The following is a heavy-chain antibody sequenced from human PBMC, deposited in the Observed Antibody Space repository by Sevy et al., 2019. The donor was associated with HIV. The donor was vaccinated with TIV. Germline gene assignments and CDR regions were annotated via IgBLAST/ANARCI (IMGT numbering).Heavy chain of an antibody. CDR3: ARDAARVIVPTAGFDS. J-gene: IGHJ5*01. CDR2: RWYDGRTE. V-gene: IGHV3-33*01. D-gene: IGHD1-1*01. Sequence: GGSLRLSCVASGFTFRSFSMHWVRRAPVKGLEWVAVRWYDGRTEGYADSVQGRFTISRDNSKKTLYLQMNSLRDEDTAIYYCARDAARVIVPTAGFDSWGQGTLVTVSS. CDR1: GFTFRSFS.